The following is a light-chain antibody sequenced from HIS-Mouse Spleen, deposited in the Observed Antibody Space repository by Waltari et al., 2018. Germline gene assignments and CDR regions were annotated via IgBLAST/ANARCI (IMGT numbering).Light chain of an antibody. CDR1: SSDVGGYNY. Sequence: QSALTQPASVSGSPGQSITISCTGTSSDVGGYNYVSWYQQHPGKAPKLMIYDVSNRPSGVSNRFSGSKSGNTASLTTSGLQAEDEADYYCSSYTSSSTWVFGGGTKLTVL. CDR2: DVS. V-gene: IGLV2-14*03. CDR3: SSYTSSSTWV. J-gene: IGLJ3*02.